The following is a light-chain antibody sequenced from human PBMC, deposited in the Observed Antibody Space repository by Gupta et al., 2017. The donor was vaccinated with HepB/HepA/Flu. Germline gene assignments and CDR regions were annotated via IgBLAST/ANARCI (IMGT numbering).Light chain of an antibody. CDR1: TTNIGSSY. CDR3: GTWDYSLSAGV. CDR2: DNS. V-gene: IGLV1-51*01. J-gene: IGLJ3*02. Sequence: SGFTQPPSVSPATGQKVTISCSGSTTNIGSSYVSWYQQVPGTAPNLIIYDNSQRPSGIPDRFSGSKSGTSATLDITGLQTADEADYYCGTWDYSLSAGVFGGGTTLTVL.